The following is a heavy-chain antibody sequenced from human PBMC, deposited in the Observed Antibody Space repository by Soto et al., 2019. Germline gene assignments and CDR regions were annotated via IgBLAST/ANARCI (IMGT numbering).Heavy chain of an antibody. J-gene: IGHJ4*02. V-gene: IGHV4-34*01. CDR1: GGSFSGYY. D-gene: IGHD3-22*01. Sequence: SETLSLTCAVYGGSFSGYYWGWIRQPPGRGLEWIGEVNHSGSSNSNPSLKSRVTISADTSKNQFSLKLSSVTAADTALYYCARGISMTVQVQTDAPDKYYFDSWGQGTLATVSS. CDR2: VNHSGSS. CDR3: ARGISMTVQVQTDAPDKYYFDS.